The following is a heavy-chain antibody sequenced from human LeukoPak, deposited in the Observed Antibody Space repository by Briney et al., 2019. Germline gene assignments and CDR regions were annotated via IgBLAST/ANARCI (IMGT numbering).Heavy chain of an antibody. V-gene: IGHV4-59*08. J-gene: IGHJ4*02. Sequence: SETLSLTCTVSGGSIGSDYWTWIRQPPGKGLEYIGYIYYTVGTNYNPSLKSRVTISVDTSKNQFSLKLSSVTAADTAVYFCAKYGNSGWVIDNWGQGTLVTVSS. CDR1: GGSIGSDY. CDR3: AKYGNSGWVIDN. CDR2: IYYTVGT. D-gene: IGHD6-19*01.